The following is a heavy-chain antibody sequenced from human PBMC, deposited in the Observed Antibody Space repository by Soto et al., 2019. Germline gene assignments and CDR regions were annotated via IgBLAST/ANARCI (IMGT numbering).Heavy chain of an antibody. V-gene: IGHV4-59*04. CDR2: IYYSGST. J-gene: IGHJ6*02. CDR1: GGSISSYY. CDR3: ARAGATSWQISYYYHGMDV. D-gene: IGHD2-2*01. Sequence: SDTLSLTCTVSGGSISSYYWSWIRQPPGKGLEWIGYIYYSGSTYYNPSLKSRVTISVDTSKNQFSLKLSSVTAADTAVYYCARAGATSWQISYYYHGMDVWGQGTTVTVSS.